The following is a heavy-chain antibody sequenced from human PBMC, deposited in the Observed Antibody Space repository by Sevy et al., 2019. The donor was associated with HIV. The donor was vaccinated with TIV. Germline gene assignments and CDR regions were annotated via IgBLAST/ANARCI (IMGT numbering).Heavy chain of an antibody. CDR2: INPNGGST. CDR3: AREEWLKFFDY. Sequence: ASVKVSCKASGYTISTYYMHWVRQAPGKGLEWMGIINPNGGSTDYAQKFQGRVRLTRDTSTSTVYMELSSLRSEDTAVYYCAREEWLKFFDYWGQGTLVTVSS. V-gene: IGHV1-46*01. D-gene: IGHD3-3*01. J-gene: IGHJ4*02. CDR1: GYTISTYY.